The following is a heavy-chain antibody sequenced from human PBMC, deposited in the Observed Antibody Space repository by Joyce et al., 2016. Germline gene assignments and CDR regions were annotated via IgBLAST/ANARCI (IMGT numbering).Heavy chain of an antibody. J-gene: IGHJ3*02. CDR1: GFTFSSYW. D-gene: IGHD3-16*01. CDR2: IKQDGSGK. Sequence: EVQLVESGGGLVQPGGSLRLSCAASGFTFSSYWMNWVRQAPGKGLEWVANIKQDGSGKFYVDTVKGRFTISRDNAKNSLYLQMNSLRAEDTAVYYCARDEDHYHIVWGKDALDIWGQGTMVTVSS. V-gene: IGHV3-7*04. CDR3: ARDEDHYHIVWGKDALDI.